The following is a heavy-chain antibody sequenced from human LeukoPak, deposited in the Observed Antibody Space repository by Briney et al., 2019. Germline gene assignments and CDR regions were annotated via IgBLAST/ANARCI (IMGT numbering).Heavy chain of an antibody. J-gene: IGHJ4*02. CDR2: ISSSSSYI. Sequence: PGGSLRLSCAASGFTFSSYSMNWVRQAPGKGLEWVSSISSSSSYIYYADSVKGRFTISRDNAKNSLYLQMNSLRAEDTAVYYCARDRPRSSGNIMSIWGQGTLVTVSS. V-gene: IGHV3-21*01. CDR3: ARDRPRSSGNIMSI. D-gene: IGHD3-22*01. CDR1: GFTFSSYS.